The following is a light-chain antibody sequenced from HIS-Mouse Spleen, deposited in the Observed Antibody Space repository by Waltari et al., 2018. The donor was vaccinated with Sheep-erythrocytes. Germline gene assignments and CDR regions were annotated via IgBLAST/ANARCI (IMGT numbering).Light chain of an antibody. CDR3: QQYGSSLRT. J-gene: IGKJ1*01. CDR2: GAS. Sequence: EIVLTQSPGTLSLSPGERATLSCRASQSVSSSYLAWYQQKPGQAPRLLIYGASSRATGIPDRFSGSGSGTDVTVTISRLEPEDFAVYYCQQYGSSLRTFGQETKVEIK. V-gene: IGKV3-20*01. CDR1: QSVSSSY.